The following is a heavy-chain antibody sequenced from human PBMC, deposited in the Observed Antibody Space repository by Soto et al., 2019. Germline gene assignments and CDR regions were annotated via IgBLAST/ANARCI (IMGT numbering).Heavy chain of an antibody. J-gene: IGHJ6*02. D-gene: IGHD2-21*02. V-gene: IGHV1-69*12. CDR3: ARTYRGGDCSPDSYYYYGLDV. CDR1: GGTFSSYA. CDR2: IIPIFGTA. Sequence: QVQLVQSGAEVKKPGSSVKVSCKASGGTFSSYAISWVRQAPGQGLEWMGGIIPIFGTANYAQKFQGRVPITADDSTSTAYTGVSSLRSEDTAGYYCARTYRGGDCSPDSYYYYGLDVWGQGTTVTVSS.